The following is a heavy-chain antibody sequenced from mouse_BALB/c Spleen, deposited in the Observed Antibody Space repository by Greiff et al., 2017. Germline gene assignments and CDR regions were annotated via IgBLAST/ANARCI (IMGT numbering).Heavy chain of an antibody. D-gene: IGHD4-1*01. J-gene: IGHJ4*01. CDR1: GDSITSGY. Sequence: EVQLQQSGPSLVKPSQTLSLTCSVTGDSITSGYWNWIRKFPGNKLEYMGYISYSGSTYYNPSLKSRISITRDTSKNQYYLQLNSVTTEDTATYYCARIISPLGRDYAMDYWGQGTSVTVSS. CDR3: ARIISPLGRDYAMDY. CDR2: ISYSGST. V-gene: IGHV3-8*02.